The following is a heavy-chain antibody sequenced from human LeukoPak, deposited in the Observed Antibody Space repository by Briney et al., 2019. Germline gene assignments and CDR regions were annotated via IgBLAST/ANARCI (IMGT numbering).Heavy chain of an antibody. CDR3: ARGEDG. J-gene: IGHJ4*02. V-gene: IGHV1-8*01. CDR1: GYTLSSFG. D-gene: IGHD2-15*01. CDR2: MNPNSGNT. Sequence: ASVKVSCKASGYTLSSFGLSWVRQATGQGLEWMGWMNPNSGNTGYAQKFQGRVTMTRNTSISTANMELGSLRSEDTAVYYCARGEDGWDQGTLVTVSS.